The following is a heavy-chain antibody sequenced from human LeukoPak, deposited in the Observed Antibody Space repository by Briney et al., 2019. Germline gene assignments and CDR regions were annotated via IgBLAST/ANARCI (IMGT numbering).Heavy chain of an antibody. CDR3: ARGVYSSGWLDY. D-gene: IGHD6-19*01. CDR2: INPNSGGA. Sequence: GASVKVSCKASGYTFTGYYMHWVRQAPGQGLGWMGWINPNSGGANYAQKFQGRVTMTRDTSISTAYMELSRLRSDDTAVYYCARGVYSSGWLDYWGQGTLVTVSS. J-gene: IGHJ4*02. V-gene: IGHV1-2*02. CDR1: GYTFTGYY.